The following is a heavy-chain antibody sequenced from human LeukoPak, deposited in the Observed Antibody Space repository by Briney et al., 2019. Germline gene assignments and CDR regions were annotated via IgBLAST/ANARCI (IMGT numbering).Heavy chain of an antibody. V-gene: IGHV3-23*01. CDR1: GFTFSSYA. Sequence: GGSLRLSCAASGFTFSSYAMSWVRQAPGKGLEWVSAISGSGGSTYYADSVKGRFTISRDNSKNTLYLQINSLRAEDTAVYYCATINDYGDYSFDYWGQGTLVTVSS. D-gene: IGHD4-17*01. J-gene: IGHJ4*02. CDR3: ATINDYGDYSFDY. CDR2: ISGSGGST.